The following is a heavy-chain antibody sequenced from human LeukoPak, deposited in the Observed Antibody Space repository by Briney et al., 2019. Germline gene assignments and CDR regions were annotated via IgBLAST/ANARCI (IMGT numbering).Heavy chain of an antibody. D-gene: IGHD6-19*01. V-gene: IGHV3-20*04. CDR2: INWNGGST. Sequence: GGSLRLSCTAPGARFDDHGMSWVRQVPGKGREWVCGINWNGGSTGYADSVKGRFTISRDNAKNSLYLQMNSLRADDTALYYCARGDSSGWYVDDWGQGTLVTVSS. J-gene: IGHJ4*02. CDR3: ARGDSSGWYVDD. CDR1: GARFDDHG.